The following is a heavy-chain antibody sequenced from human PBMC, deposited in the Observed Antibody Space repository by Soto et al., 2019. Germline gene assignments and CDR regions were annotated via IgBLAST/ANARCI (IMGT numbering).Heavy chain of an antibody. CDR2: IYHSGST. CDR3: ARAGGLGAVAADY. CDR1: GGSISSGGYS. D-gene: IGHD6-19*01. Sequence: QLQLQESGSGLVKPSQTLSLTCAVSGGSISSGGYSWSWIRQPPGKGLEWIGYIYHSGSTYYNPSLKSRVPISVDRSKNQFSLKLSSVTAADTAEYYCARAGGLGAVAADYWGQGTLVTVSS. J-gene: IGHJ4*02. V-gene: IGHV4-30-2*01.